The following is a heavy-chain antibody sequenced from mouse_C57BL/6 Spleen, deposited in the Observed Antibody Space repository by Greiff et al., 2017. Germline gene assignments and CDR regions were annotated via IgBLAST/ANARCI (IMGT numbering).Heavy chain of an antibody. CDR2: INPYNGDT. CDR3: ASYDSSYENFDY. J-gene: IGHJ2*01. CDR1: GYSFTGYF. V-gene: IGHV1-20*01. D-gene: IGHD1-1*01. Sequence: VQLKESGPELVKPGDSVKISCKASGYSFTGYFMNWVMQSHGKSLEWIGRINPYNGDTFYNQKFKGKATLTVDKSSSTAHMRLRSLTSEDSAGDYCASYDSSYENFDYWGQGTTLTVSS.